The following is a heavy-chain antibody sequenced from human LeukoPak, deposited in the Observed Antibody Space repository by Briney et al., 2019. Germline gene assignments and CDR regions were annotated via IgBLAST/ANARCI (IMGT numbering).Heavy chain of an antibody. CDR3: ARGRRGYSYGYRYYYYMYV. CDR1: GFTFSSYW. Sequence: GGSLRLSCAASGFTFSSYWMSWVRKAPGKGKEWVANRKQYCSENNYVDSVKGRFTISRENAKISRYLQMNSLRADDTAVYYCARGRRGYSYGYRYYYYMYVWGKGTTVTISS. V-gene: IGHV3-7*01. J-gene: IGHJ6*03. D-gene: IGHD5-18*01. CDR2: RKQYCSEN.